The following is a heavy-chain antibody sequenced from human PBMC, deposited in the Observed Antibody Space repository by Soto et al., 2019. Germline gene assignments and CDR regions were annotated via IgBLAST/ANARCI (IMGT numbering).Heavy chain of an antibody. V-gene: IGHV4-39*01. CDR1: GGSISSSSYY. CDR2: IYYSGST. D-gene: IGHD2-2*01. Sequence: SETLSLTCTVSGGSISSSSYYWGWIRQPPGKGLEWIGSIYYSGSTYYNPSLKSRVTISVDTSKNQFSLKLSSVTAADTAVYYCARSEGSRTWSNWFDPWGQGTVVTVSS. J-gene: IGHJ5*02. CDR3: ARSEGSRTWSNWFDP.